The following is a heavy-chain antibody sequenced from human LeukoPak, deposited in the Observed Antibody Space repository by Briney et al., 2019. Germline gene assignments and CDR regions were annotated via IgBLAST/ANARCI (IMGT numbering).Heavy chain of an antibody. CDR3: ARDIWYYYDSSGYQGAFDI. D-gene: IGHD3-22*01. CDR2: IIPIFGTA. J-gene: IGHJ3*02. Sequence: SVKVSCKASGGTFSSYAISRVRQAPGQGLEWMGRIIPIFGTANYAQKFQGRVTITTDESTSTAYMELSSLRSEDTAVYYCARDIWYYYDSSGYQGAFDIWGQGTMVTVSS. V-gene: IGHV1-69*05. CDR1: GGTFSSYA.